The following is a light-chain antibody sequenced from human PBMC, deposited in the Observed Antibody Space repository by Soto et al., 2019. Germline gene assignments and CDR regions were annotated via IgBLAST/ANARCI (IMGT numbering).Light chain of an antibody. V-gene: IGKV3-15*01. CDR1: QSVNNN. CDR2: GAF. CDR3: QQYNNWPRT. J-gene: IGKJ1*01. Sequence: ETALTQSPATLSVSPGERATLSCRASQSVNNNLAWYQQKPGQAPRLLIYGAFTRATGIPARFRGSGSGTEFTLTISSLQSEDFAIYYCQQYNNWPRTFGQGTKVEIK.